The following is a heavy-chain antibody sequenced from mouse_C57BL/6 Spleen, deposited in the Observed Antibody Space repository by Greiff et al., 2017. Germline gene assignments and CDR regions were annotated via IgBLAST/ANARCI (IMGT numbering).Heavy chain of an antibody. CDR3: ARSGQLRLYYYAMDY. CDR1: GYAFSSSW. CDR2: IYPGDGDT. Sequence: VQLQQSGPELVKPGASVKISCKASGYAFSSSWMNWVKQRPGKGLEWIGRIYPGDGDTNYNGKFKGKATLTADKSSSTAYMQLSSLISEDSAVYFCARSGQLRLYYYAMDYWGQGTSVTVSS. J-gene: IGHJ4*01. V-gene: IGHV1-82*01. D-gene: IGHD3-2*02.